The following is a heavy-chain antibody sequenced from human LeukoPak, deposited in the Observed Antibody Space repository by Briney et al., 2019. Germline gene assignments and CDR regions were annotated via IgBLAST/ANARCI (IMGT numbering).Heavy chain of an antibody. V-gene: IGHV3-15*01. CDR3: TTDSGDGYNFLTDY. D-gene: IGHD5-24*01. CDR2: IKRKTDGGTT. CDR1: GFSFTSH. Sequence: PGGSLRLSCLASGFSFTSHMHWVRQAPGKGLEWVGRIKRKTDGGTTDYAAPVKGRFTISRDDSENTLYLQMSSLKTEDTAVYYCTTDSGDGYNFLTDYWGQGTLVTVSS. J-gene: IGHJ4*02.